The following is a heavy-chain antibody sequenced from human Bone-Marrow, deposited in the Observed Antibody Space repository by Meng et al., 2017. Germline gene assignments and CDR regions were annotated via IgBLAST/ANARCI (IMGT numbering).Heavy chain of an antibody. D-gene: IGHD1-26*01. CDR2: IYHSGST. Sequence: QVQLPEPGPGLVKPPGTLSLTCAVSGGSISSPNWWSWVRQPPGRGLEWIGEIYHSGSTTYNPSLLSRVTISVDKSKNQFSLKLSSVTAADTAIYYCARVIYRPSGHNYFDPWGQGTLVTVSS. J-gene: IGHJ5*02. V-gene: IGHV4-4*03. CDR1: GGSISSPNW. CDR3: ARVIYRPSGHNYFDP.